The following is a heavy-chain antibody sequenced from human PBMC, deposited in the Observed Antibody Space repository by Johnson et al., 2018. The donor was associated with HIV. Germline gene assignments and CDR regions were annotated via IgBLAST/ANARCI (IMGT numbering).Heavy chain of an antibody. J-gene: IGHJ3*02. D-gene: IGHD1-26*01. CDR1: GFTFSSYA. CDR2: IGTAGDT. Sequence: VQLVETGGGVVQPGRSLRLSCAASGFTFSSYAMHWVRQATGKGLEWVSAIGTAGDTYYPGSVKGRFTISRDNSKNTLYLQMNSLRAEDTAVYYCARDATGSYSPDAFDIWGQGTMVTVSS. CDR3: ARDATGSYSPDAFDI. V-gene: IGHV3-13*01.